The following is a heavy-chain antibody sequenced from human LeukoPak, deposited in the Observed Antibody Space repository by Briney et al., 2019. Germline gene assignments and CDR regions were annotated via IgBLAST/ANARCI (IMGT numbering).Heavy chain of an antibody. CDR2: ISSSGSTI. J-gene: IGHJ4*02. Sequence: GGSLRLSCAASGFTFSSYEMNWVRQAPGKGLEWVSYISSSGSTIYYADSVKGRFTISRDNAKNSLYLQMNSLRAEDTALYYCAKGAQWLVRGLYPPHYFDYWGQGTLVTVSS. V-gene: IGHV3-48*03. CDR1: GFTFSSYE. CDR3: AKGAQWLVRGLYPPHYFDY. D-gene: IGHD6-19*01.